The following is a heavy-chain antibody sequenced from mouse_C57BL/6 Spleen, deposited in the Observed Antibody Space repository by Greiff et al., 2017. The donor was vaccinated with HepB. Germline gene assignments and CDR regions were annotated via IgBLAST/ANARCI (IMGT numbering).Heavy chain of an antibody. D-gene: IGHD1-1*01. CDR3: ARWDYYYGSSDWYFDV. CDR2: IYTGDGDT. Sequence: QVQLQQSGAELVKPGASVKISCKASGYAFSSYWMNWVKQRPGKGLEWIGQIYTGDGDTNYNGKFKGKATLTADKSSSTAYMQLSSLTSEESAVYFCARWDYYYGSSDWYFDVWGTGTTVTVSS. CDR1: GYAFSSYW. V-gene: IGHV1-80*01. J-gene: IGHJ1*03.